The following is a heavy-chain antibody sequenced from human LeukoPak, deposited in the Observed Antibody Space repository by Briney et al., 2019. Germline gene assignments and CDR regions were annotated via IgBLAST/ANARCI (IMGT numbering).Heavy chain of an antibody. CDR2: ISPSSIYT. CDR3: ARDSSGWFVTFDY. V-gene: IGHV3-11*06. D-gene: IGHD6-19*01. CDR1: GFTFSDYY. J-gene: IGHJ4*02. Sequence: PGGSLRLSCAASGFTFSDYYMSWIRRAPGKGLEWVSYISPSSIYTNYADSVKGRFTISRDNTKNSLYLQMHSLRAEDTALYYCARDSSGWFVTFDYWGQGTLVTVSS.